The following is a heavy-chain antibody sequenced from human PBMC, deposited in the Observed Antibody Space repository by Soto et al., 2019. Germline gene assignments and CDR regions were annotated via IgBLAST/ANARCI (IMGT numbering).Heavy chain of an antibody. J-gene: IGHJ6*02. CDR1: GYTFTGYY. CDR3: ARDLGLRYFDWLLPPAFGMDV. CDR2: INPNSGGT. V-gene: IGHV1-2*04. Sequence: QVQLVQSGAEVKKPGASVKVSCKASGYTFTGYYMHWVRQAPGQGLEWMGWINPNSGGTNYAQKFQGWVTMTRDTSISTAYMELSRLRSDDTAVYYCARDLGLRYFDWLLPPAFGMDVWGQGTTVTVSS. D-gene: IGHD3-9*01.